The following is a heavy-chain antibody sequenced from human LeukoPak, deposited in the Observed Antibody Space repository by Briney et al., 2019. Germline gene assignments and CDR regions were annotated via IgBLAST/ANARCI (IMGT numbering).Heavy chain of an antibody. CDR2: IASDGRHT. CDR3: ARERQDTVIHSGAFDI. J-gene: IGHJ3*02. V-gene: IGHV3-30*04. CDR1: GLTFSNYF. D-gene: IGHD2-21*02. Sequence: GRSLRLSCAASGLTFSNYFMHWVRHAPGKGLEWVADIASDGRHTFYVEAAKGRFTISRDNSKNTLYLQMNSLGPENTAVYFCARERQDTVIHSGAFDIWGQGTMVTVSS.